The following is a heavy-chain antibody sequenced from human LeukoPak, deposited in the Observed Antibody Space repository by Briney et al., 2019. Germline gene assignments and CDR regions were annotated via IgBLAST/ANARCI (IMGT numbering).Heavy chain of an antibody. J-gene: IGHJ4*02. Sequence: ASVKVSCKASGYTFTGYYIHWVRQAPGQGLEWMGWIKPKSGDTNYAQKFQGRVTMTRDTSISTAYMELSSLRSDDTAVYYCARDAVGATTWGQGTLVTVSS. CDR2: IKPKSGDT. V-gene: IGHV1-2*02. CDR3: ARDAVGATT. D-gene: IGHD1-26*01. CDR1: GYTFTGYY.